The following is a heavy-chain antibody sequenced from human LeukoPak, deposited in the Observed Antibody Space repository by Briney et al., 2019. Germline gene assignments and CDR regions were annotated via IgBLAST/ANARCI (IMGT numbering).Heavy chain of an antibody. J-gene: IGHJ4*02. Sequence: GGALKDSCVSSGFTFSGSAMHWVRPASWRGLDGVGGINSKGNRYETAYAASVKGRFTISRDDSKNTAYLQMNSLKTEDTAVYYCTRPPYCGGGSCLPIWGQGTLVTVSS. CDR1: GFTFSGSA. CDR3: TRPPYCGGGSCLPI. CDR2: INSKGNRYET. D-gene: IGHD2-15*01. V-gene: IGHV3-73*01.